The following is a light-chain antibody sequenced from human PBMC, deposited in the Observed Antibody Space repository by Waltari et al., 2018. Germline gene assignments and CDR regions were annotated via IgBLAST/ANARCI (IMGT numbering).Light chain of an antibody. Sequence: EIVLTQSPGPLSLSPGERATLPCRASQTVRATYLAWYQQKPGQAPTLVIHDTSSRATGIPDMFSCSGSGTDFSLTISSLEPEDFAVYYCQQYDISPLTFGGGTKVETK. CDR1: QTVRATY. CDR2: DTS. CDR3: QQYDISPLT. J-gene: IGKJ4*01. V-gene: IGKV3-20*01.